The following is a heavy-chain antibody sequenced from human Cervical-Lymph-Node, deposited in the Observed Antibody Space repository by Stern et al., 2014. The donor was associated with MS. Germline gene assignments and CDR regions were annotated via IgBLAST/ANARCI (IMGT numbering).Heavy chain of an antibody. CDR2: INTRSSYI. CDR1: GFTFSGYT. CDR3: ANGSPLHY. V-gene: IGHV3-21*01. Sequence: EVQLEESGGGLVKPGGSLRLSCAASGFTFSGYTMNWVRQAPGKGLEWVSFINTRSSYIYYADSVKGRFTVARDNAKNSLYLQMNSLRGDDTAVYYCANGSPLHYWGQGTLVTVSS. D-gene: IGHD1-26*01. J-gene: IGHJ4*02.